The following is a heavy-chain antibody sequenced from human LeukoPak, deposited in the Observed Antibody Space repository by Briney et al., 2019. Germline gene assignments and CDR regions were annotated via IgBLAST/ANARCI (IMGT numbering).Heavy chain of an antibody. CDR1: GYSFSNYE. V-gene: IGHV3-48*03. Sequence: GGSVRLSCAASGYSFSNYEMSWVRQARGEGREWVSYISSSGSTIYYADSVKGRFTISRDNAKKSLYLQMNSLRAEDTAVYYCARGLGYFDYWGQGTLVTVSS. J-gene: IGHJ4*03. CDR3: ARGLGYFDY. CDR2: ISSSGSTI.